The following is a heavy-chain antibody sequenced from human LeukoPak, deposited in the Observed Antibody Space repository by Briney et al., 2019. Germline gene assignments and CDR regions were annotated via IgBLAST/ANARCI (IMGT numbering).Heavy chain of an antibody. CDR1: GFTFSSYG. CDR2: IRYDGSNK. D-gene: IGHD5-18*01. V-gene: IGHV3-30*02. CDR3: AKDRRGYSYGYSFFDY. J-gene: IGHJ4*02. Sequence: SGESLRLSYAASGFTFSSYGMHWVRQAPGKGLEWVAFIRYDGSNKYYADSVKGRFTISRDNSKNTLYLQMNSLRAEDTAVYYCAKDRRGYSYGYSFFDYWGQGTLVTVSS.